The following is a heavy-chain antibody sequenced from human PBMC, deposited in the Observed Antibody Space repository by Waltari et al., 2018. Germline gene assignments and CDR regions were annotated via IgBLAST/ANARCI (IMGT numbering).Heavy chain of an antibody. D-gene: IGHD3-9*01. CDR2: ISASSSYV. Sequence: EVQLVESGGGLVKPGGSLRLSCAASGFTFIDYGMNWVRQAPGKGLEWVSSISASSSYVYYADSVKGRFTISRDNAKNSLYLQMNSLRAEDTAVYYCARVSGEVWTNYYINYWGQGTLVTVSS. CDR1: GFTFIDYG. J-gene: IGHJ4*02. CDR3: ARVSGEVWTNYYINY. V-gene: IGHV3-21*01.